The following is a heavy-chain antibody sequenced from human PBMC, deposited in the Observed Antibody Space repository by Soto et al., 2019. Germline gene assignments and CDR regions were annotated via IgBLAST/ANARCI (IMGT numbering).Heavy chain of an antibody. CDR1: GGTFSSYA. Sequence: QVQLVQSGAAVKKPGSSVKVSCKASGGTFSSYAISWVRQAPGQGLEWMGGIIPIFGTPNYAQKFQGRVTITADESTSTAYMELISLRSEDTAVYYWARPTRYYYDSSGQAAWFDPWGQGTLVTVSS. CDR2: IIPIFGTP. J-gene: IGHJ5*02. V-gene: IGHV1-69*12. D-gene: IGHD3-22*01. CDR3: ARPTRYYYDSSGQAAWFDP.